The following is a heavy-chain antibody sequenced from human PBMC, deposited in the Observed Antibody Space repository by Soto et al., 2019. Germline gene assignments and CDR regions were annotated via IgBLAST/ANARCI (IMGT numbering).Heavy chain of an antibody. CDR2: ISSNGGST. V-gene: IGHV3-64D*06. CDR3: MKNLGYTSSWYSDHVYYSGMDF. CDR1: GFTFSSYA. D-gene: IGHD6-13*01. Sequence: GGSLRLSCSASGFTFSSYAMHWVRQAPGKGLEYVSAISSNGGSTYDADSVKGRFTISRDNSKNTLYLQMSSLRAEDTAVYYCMKNLGYTSSWYSDHVYYSGMDFWGQGTTVTVSS. J-gene: IGHJ6*02.